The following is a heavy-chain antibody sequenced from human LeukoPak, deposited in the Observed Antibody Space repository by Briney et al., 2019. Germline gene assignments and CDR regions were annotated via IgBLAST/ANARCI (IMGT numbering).Heavy chain of an antibody. CDR2: INSEGSST. Sequence: PGGSLRLSCAASGFTFSNYWMHWVRQAPGKGLVWVSLINSEGSSTIYADSVKGRFTISRDNTKNTLYLQMNSLRAEDTAVYYCARGLTIFGVVNDAFDFWGQGTMVTVSS. J-gene: IGHJ3*01. D-gene: IGHD3-3*01. CDR1: GFTFSNYW. CDR3: ARGLTIFGVVNDAFDF. V-gene: IGHV3-74*01.